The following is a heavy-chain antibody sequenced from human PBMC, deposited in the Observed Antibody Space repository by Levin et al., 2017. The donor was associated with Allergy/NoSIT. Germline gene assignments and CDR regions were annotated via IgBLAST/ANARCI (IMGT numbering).Heavy chain of an antibody. Sequence: GGSLRLSCAASGFTFSSYAMHWVRQAPGKGLEWVAVISYDGSNKYYADSVKGRFTISRDNSKNTLYLQMNSLRAEDTAVYYCARAEEGAWELHYYYYGMDVWGQGTTVTVSS. CDR3: ARAEEGAWELHYYYYGMDV. J-gene: IGHJ6*02. V-gene: IGHV3-30-3*01. CDR1: GFTFSSYA. D-gene: IGHD1-26*01. CDR2: ISYDGSNK.